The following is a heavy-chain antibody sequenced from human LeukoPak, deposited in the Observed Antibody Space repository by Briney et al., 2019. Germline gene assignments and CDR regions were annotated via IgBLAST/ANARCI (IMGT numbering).Heavy chain of an antibody. J-gene: IGHJ2*01. CDR2: IYYSGST. CDR1: GGSISSSSYY. CDR3: ARDALGMLGVWYFDL. D-gene: IGHD3-10*02. V-gene: IGHV4-39*07. Sequence: KASETLSLTCTVSGGSISSSSYYWGWIRQPPGKGLEWIGSIYYSGSTYYNPSLKSRVTMSVDTSKKQLSLKLSSVTAADTAVYYCARDALGMLGVWYFDLWGRGTLVTVSS.